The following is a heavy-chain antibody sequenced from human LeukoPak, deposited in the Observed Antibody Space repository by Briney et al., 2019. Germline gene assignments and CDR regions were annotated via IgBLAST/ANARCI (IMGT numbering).Heavy chain of an antibody. V-gene: IGHV4-59*08. CDR1: GGSISSYY. Sequence: PSETLSLTCTVSGGSISSYYWSWIRLPPGKGLEWIGYLSKSGNTNYSPSLKSRVTIFGDTSKNQFSLKLSSVTAADTAVYYCARRRGDFWSDYYAFDYWGQGTLVTISS. D-gene: IGHD3-3*01. CDR2: LSKSGNT. J-gene: IGHJ4*02. CDR3: ARRRGDFWSDYYAFDY.